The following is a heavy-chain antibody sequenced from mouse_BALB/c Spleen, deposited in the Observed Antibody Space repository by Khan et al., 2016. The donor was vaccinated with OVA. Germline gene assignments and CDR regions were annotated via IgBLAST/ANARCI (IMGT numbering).Heavy chain of an antibody. CDR1: GFTFSSYG. CDR3: ARHRCTSPAAWFAY. CDR2: INNGGSYT. V-gene: IGHV5-6*01. Sequence: EVELVESGGDLVKPGGSLKLSCEASGFTFSSYGMSWVRQTPDKRLEWVATINNGGSYTYSTDSVKGRLTISRDNAKNTLYLQMSSLKSEDTAMYYCARHRCTSPAAWFAYWGQGTLVTVSA. J-gene: IGHJ3*01.